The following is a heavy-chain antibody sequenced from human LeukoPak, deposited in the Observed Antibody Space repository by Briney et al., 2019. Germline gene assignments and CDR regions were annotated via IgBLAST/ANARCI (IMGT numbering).Heavy chain of an antibody. CDR1: GYRFTNYW. J-gene: IGHJ3*02. D-gene: IGHD7-27*01. CDR2: VYPDDSDI. CDR3: ARQILGTGANEAFDI. V-gene: IGHV5-51*01. Sequence: GESLKISFKASGYRFTNYWIAWVRPMPGKGLEWMGIVYPDDSDIRYSPSFQGQVTISVDKSISTAYLQWSSLKASDTALYYCARQILGTGANEAFDIWGQGTMVTVSS.